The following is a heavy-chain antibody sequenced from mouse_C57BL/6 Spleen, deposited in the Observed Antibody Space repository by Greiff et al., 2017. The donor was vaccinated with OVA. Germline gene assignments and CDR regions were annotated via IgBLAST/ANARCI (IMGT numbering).Heavy chain of an antibody. D-gene: IGHD2-5*01. V-gene: IGHV5-6*01. CDR2: ISSGGSYT. CDR1: GFTFSSYG. CDR3: ARHNYSNYLEYYFDY. Sequence: EVQLVESGGDLVKPGGSLKLSCAASGFTFSSYGMSWVRQTPDKRLEWVATISSGGSYTYYPDSVKGRFTISRDNAKNTLYLQMSSLKSEDTAMYYCARHNYSNYLEYYFDYWGQGTTLTVSS. J-gene: IGHJ2*01.